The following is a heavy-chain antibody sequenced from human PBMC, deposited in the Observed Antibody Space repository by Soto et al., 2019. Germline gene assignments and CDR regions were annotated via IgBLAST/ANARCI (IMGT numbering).Heavy chain of an antibody. CDR3: AQGRFSALNRGVIIFDP. D-gene: IGHD3-10*01. CDR1: GYTFTSYD. Sequence: GASVKVSCKASGYTFTSYDINWVRQATGQGLEWMGWMNPNSGNTGYAQKFQGRVTMTRNTSISTAYMELSSLRSEDTAVYYCAQGRFSALNRGVIIFDPWGQGTLVTVSS. J-gene: IGHJ5*02. V-gene: IGHV1-8*01. CDR2: MNPNSGNT.